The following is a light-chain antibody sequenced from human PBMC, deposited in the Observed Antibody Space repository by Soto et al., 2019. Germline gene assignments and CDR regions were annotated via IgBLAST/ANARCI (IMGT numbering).Light chain of an antibody. V-gene: IGLV2-11*01. Sequence: QSALTQPRSVSGSPGQSVTISCTGTSSDISDYHYNSVSWYQQHPDKAPKVVIFDVTKRPSGVPDRFSGSKSGNTASLTISPLPAEDEAASYCCSYEGTYTYVFGTGTKVTFL. CDR1: SSDISDYHY. CDR3: CSYEGTYTYV. J-gene: IGLJ1*01. CDR2: DVT.